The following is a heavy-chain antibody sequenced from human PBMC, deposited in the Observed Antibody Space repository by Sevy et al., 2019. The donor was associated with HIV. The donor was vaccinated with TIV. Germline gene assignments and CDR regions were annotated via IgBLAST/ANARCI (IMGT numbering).Heavy chain of an antibody. J-gene: IGHJ4*02. V-gene: IGHV3-7*03. CDR2: INEDGSQI. CDR3: VKAIYKDDSA. D-gene: IGHD1-1*01. CDR1: GLFFSAYW. Sequence: GGSLRLSCAAPGLFFSAYWMTWVRQVPGKGLEWVANINEDGSQINYVHSVRGRFTISRDNTKNSLYLQMNSLRVEDSATYYCVKAIYKDDSAWGQGTLFTVSS.